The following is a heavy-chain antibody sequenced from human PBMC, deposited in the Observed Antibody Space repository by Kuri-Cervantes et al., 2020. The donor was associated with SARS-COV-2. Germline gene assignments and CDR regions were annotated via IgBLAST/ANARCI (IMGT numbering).Heavy chain of an antibody. Sequence: GGSLKLSCAASGFTFSSYWMTWVRQAPGKGLEWVANIKEDGSEKHYVESVKGRLTISRDNAKNSLYLQMNNLRAEDTAVYYCARNIRYFDHKYYFDYWGQGTQVTVSS. V-gene: IGHV3-7*02. D-gene: IGHD3-9*01. J-gene: IGHJ4*02. CDR2: IKEDGSEK. CDR3: ARNIRYFDHKYYFDY. CDR1: GFTFSSYW.